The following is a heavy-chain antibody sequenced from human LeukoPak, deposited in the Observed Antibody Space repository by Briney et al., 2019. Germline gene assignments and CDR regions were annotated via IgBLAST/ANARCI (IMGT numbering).Heavy chain of an antibody. V-gene: IGHV3-21*01. CDR3: ARDRAGIVGATGWFDP. CDR1: GFTFSSYS. CDR2: ISSSSSYI. Sequence: GGSLRLSCAASGFTFSSYSMNWVRQAPGKGLEWVSSISSSSSYIYYADSVKGRFTISRDNAKNSLYLQMNSRRAEDTAVYYCARDRAGIVGATGWFDPWGQGTLVTVSS. D-gene: IGHD1-26*01. J-gene: IGHJ5*02.